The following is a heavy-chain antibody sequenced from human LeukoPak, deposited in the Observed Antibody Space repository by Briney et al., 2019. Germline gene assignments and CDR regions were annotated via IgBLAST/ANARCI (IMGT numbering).Heavy chain of an antibody. J-gene: IGHJ4*02. Sequence: SLRLSCAASGFTFDDYAMHWVRQAPGKGLEWVSGISWNSGSIGYADSVKGRFTISRDNAKNSLYLQMNSLRAEDTALYYCAKGTGYYDSSGNFDHWGQGTLVTVSS. V-gene: IGHV3-9*01. CDR3: AKGTGYYDSSGNFDH. D-gene: IGHD3-22*01. CDR1: GFTFDDYA. CDR2: ISWNSGSI.